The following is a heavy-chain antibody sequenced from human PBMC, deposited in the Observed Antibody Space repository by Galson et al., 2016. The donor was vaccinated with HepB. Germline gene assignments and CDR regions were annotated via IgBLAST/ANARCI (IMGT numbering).Heavy chain of an antibody. V-gene: IGHV3-30-3*01. Sequence: SLRLSCAASGFTFSSHAMYWVRQAPGKGLEWVATLSSDGSNKYYADSVRGKFSISSDNSNNTLSLQMNSLRPEDTAVYYCARGRGITDRYYYFYYGMDVWGQGTAVTVSS. CDR3: ARGRGITDRYYYFYYGMDV. D-gene: IGHD3-16*01. CDR2: LSSDGSNK. CDR1: GFTFSSHA. J-gene: IGHJ6*02.